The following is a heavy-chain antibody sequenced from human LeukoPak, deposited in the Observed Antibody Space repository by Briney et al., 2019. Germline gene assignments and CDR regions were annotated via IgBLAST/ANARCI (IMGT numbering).Heavy chain of an antibody. CDR1: GYTFTGYY. CDR2: INPNSGGT. J-gene: IGHJ4*02. V-gene: IGHV1-2*02. CDR3: ARQDWNARGPIDY. Sequence: ASVKVSCKASGYTFTGYYMHWVRQAPGQGLEWMGWINPNSGGTNYAQKFQGRVTMTRDTSISTAYMELSRLRSDDTAVYYCARQDWNARGPIDYWGQGTLVTVSS. D-gene: IGHD1-1*01.